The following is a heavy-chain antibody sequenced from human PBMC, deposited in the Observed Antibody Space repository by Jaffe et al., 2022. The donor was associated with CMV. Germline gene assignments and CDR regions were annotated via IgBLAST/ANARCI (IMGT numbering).Heavy chain of an antibody. Sequence: QVQLVQSGAEVKKPGSSVKVSCKASGGTFSSYAISWVRQAPGQGLEWMGGIIPIFGTANYAQKFQGRVTITADESTSTAYMELSSLRSEDTAVYYCARDPGAYCGGDCYSFWFDPWGQGTLVTVSS. CDR1: GGTFSSYA. CDR2: IIPIFGTA. CDR3: ARDPGAYCGGDCYSFWFDP. V-gene: IGHV1-69*01. D-gene: IGHD2-21*02. J-gene: IGHJ5*02.